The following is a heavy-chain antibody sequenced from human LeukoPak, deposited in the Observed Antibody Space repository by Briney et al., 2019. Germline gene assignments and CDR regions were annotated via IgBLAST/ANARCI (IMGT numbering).Heavy chain of an antibody. Sequence: GGSLRLSCAASGFTISSNYINWVRQAPGKGLEWVSVIYSGGNTNYADSVKGRFTISRDNSKNTLYLQMNSLRAEDTAVYYCARATNEMVLGVPKVFSLDYWGQGTLVTVSS. CDR3: ARATNEMVLGVPKVFSLDY. D-gene: IGHD3-10*01. J-gene: IGHJ4*02. CDR1: GFTISSNY. V-gene: IGHV3-66*01. CDR2: IYSGGNT.